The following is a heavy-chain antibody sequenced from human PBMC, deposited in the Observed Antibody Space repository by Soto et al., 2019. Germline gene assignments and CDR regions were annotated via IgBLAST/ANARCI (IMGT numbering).Heavy chain of an antibody. Sequence: QVQLQESGPRLVKASETLSLTCTVSGTSMTGHFWSWMRQPPGKGLEWIGYGYYSGSTLYNPSLKSRVTISLDTSKNHFSLRLSSVTSADTAVHYCARGVYLSLVRTGWFDPWGQGTLVTVSS. CDR2: GYYSGST. CDR3: ARGVYLSLVRTGWFDP. CDR1: GTSMTGHF. D-gene: IGHD3-10*01. V-gene: IGHV4-59*11. J-gene: IGHJ5*02.